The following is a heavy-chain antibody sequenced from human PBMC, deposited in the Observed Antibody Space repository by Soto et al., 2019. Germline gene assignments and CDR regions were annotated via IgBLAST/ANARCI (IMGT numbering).Heavy chain of an antibody. D-gene: IGHD2-2*03. J-gene: IGHJ5*02. Sequence: SETLSLTCPVSGGSISSYYWSWIRQPPGKGLEWIGYIYYSGSTNYNPSLKSRVTISVDTSKNQFSLKLSSVTAADTAVYYCAREGGYCSSTSFYPWFDPWGQGTLVTVSS. V-gene: IGHV4-59*01. CDR2: IYYSGST. CDR3: AREGGYCSSTSFYPWFDP. CDR1: GGSISSYY.